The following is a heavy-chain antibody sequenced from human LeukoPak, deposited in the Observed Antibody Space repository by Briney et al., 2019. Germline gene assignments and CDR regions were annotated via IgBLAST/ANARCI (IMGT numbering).Heavy chain of an antibody. CDR3: ARAIAVRRGDY. V-gene: IGHV1-46*01. D-gene: IGHD6-6*01. CDR2: INPSGGST. Sequence: ASVKVSCKASGYTFTSYYMHWVRQAPGQGLEWMGIINPSGGSTSYAQKFQGRVTMTRDMSTSTVYMELSSLRSEDTAVYYCARAIAVRRGDYWGQGTLVTVSS. CDR1: GYTFTSYY. J-gene: IGHJ4*02.